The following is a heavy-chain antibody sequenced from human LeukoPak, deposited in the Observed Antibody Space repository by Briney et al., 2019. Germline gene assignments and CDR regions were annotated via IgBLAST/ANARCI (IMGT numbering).Heavy chain of an antibody. CDR2: ITGGGGTT. J-gene: IGHJ6*02. D-gene: IGHD5-18*01. CDR1: GFLFEVLS. V-gene: IGHV3-43*01. CDR3: AKDKYSYSYALDG. Sequence: GGSVRLLCGAWGFLFEVLSVHGVREARGEGGEWLSLITGGGGTTFYTDSEKGRFPVSRHNRRNSLYVKMKRLNSGDCAVYYCAKDKYSYSYALDGRLQGTTVIVSS.